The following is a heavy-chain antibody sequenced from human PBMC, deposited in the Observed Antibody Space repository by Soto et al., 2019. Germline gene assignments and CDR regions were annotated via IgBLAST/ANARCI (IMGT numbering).Heavy chain of an antibody. J-gene: IGHJ4*02. D-gene: IGHD3-10*01. CDR2: IHLGGTT. CDR1: GYSITSSSF. V-gene: IGHV4-38-2*01. CDR3: ARPRPNFGAVDS. Sequence: TSETLSLTCAVSGYSITSSSFWGWIRQPPGKGLEWIGSIHLGGTTYYDSSLKSRVTISVDTSRNEFSLKLSSVTAADTAVYYCARPRPNFGAVDSWGQAARDTV.